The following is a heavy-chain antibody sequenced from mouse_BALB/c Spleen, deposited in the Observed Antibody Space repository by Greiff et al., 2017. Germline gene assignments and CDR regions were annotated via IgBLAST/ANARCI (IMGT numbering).Heavy chain of an antibody. J-gene: IGHJ3*01. D-gene: IGHD2-10*02. V-gene: IGHV5-12-1*01. CDR3: ARPYGNYDWFAY. Sequence: EVQGVESGGGLVKPGGSLKLSCAASGFAFSSYDMSWVRQTPEKRLEWVAYISSGGGSTYYPDTVKGRFTISRDNAKNTLYLQMSSLKSEDTAMYYCARPYGNYDWFAYWGQGTLVTVSA. CDR1: GFAFSSYD. CDR2: ISSGGGST.